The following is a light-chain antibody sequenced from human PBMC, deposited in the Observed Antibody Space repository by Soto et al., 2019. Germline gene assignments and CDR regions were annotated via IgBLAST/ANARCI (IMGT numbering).Light chain of an antibody. CDR1: QDIRTY. CDR2: AAS. V-gene: IGKV1-33*01. Sequence: DLQMTQSPSSLSASVGDRVTITCQASQDIRTYLNWFQQKPGKAPKLLNYAASYLEIGVPSRFSGGGSGTDFTFPIRGLQPEDIGTYYCQQYDNLSIFGGGTKVEI. J-gene: IGKJ4*01. CDR3: QQYDNLSI.